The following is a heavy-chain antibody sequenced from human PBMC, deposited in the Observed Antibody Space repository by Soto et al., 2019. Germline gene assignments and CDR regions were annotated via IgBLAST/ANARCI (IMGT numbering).Heavy chain of an antibody. J-gene: IGHJ6*03. CDR3: ASGAIAAAGIWTTYYYYMDV. Sequence: ASVKVSCKASGYTFTNYAMHWVRPAPGQRLEWMGWINAGNGNTKYSQKFHGRVTNTRDTSASTAYMALSRLRSEDTAGYSCASGAIAAAGIWTTYYYYMDVWGKGTTVTVSS. D-gene: IGHD6-13*01. CDR2: INAGNGNT. V-gene: IGHV1-3*01. CDR1: GYTFTNYA.